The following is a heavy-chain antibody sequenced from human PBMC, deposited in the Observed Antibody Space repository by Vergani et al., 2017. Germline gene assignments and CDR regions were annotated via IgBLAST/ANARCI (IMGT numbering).Heavy chain of an antibody. CDR1: GATFRSNT. V-gene: IGHV1-69*08. CDR2: IIPVLGKT. CDR3: ARDPRGYGGDPEDYYYGMDV. J-gene: IGHJ6*02. D-gene: IGHD2-21*02. Sequence: QVQLVQSGAEVKKPGSSVKVSCKASGATFRSNTISWVGQVPGQGLEWMGRIIPVLGKTKYAQDFQGRLTITADTSTSTAYMELTSLRSQDTAVYYCARDPRGYGGDPEDYYYGMDVWVQGTTVTVSS.